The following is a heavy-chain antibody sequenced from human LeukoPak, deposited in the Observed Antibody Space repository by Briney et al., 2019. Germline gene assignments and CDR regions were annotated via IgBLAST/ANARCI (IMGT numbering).Heavy chain of an antibody. Sequence: SETLSLTCTVSGGSISSYYWSWIRQPPGKGLEWIGYIYYSGSTNYNPSLKSRVTISVDTSKNQFSLKLSSVTAADTAVYYCASVDGGFFDYWGQGTLVTVSS. CDR3: ASVDGGFFDY. CDR2: IYYSGST. J-gene: IGHJ4*02. V-gene: IGHV4-59*01. CDR1: GGSISSYY. D-gene: IGHD3-16*01.